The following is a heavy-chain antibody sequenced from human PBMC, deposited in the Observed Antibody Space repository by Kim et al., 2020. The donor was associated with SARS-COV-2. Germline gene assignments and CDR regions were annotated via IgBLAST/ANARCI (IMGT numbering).Heavy chain of an antibody. Sequence: RFTISRDNAKNSLYLQMNSLRAEDTAVYYCAREPSLVPAAIRDYYYGMDVWGQGTTVTVSS. J-gene: IGHJ6*02. D-gene: IGHD2-2*01. V-gene: IGHV3-11*06. CDR3: AREPSLVPAAIRDYYYGMDV.